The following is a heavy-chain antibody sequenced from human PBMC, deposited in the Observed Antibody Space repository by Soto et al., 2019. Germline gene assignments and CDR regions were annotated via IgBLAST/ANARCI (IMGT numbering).Heavy chain of an antibody. V-gene: IGHV2-5*02. CDR2: IYWDDDK. CDR3: AHIPNYYQYDWFDP. D-gene: IGHD3-16*01. CDR1: VFSLTTRGVG. Sequence: QITLKESGPTLVKPTQTLTLTCTFSVFSLTTRGVGVGWIRQPPGKSLECLALIYWDDDKRYSPSLQSRHSITKDTSKNQVVLTITNVDPVDTATYYCAHIPNYYQYDWFDPWGQGTLVSVSS. J-gene: IGHJ5*02.